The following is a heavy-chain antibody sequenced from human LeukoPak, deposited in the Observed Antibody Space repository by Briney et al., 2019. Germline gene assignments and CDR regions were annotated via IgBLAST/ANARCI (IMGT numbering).Heavy chain of an antibody. Sequence: GASVKVSCKASGYSFPSYGISWMRQAPGQGLEWMGLISVYNGDTNYAQKLQGRVTMTTDTSTTTAYMELRSLRSDDTAVYYCARTRANYGDHNDNWGQGSLVTVSS. CDR2: ISVYNGDT. CDR1: GYSFPSYG. J-gene: IGHJ4*02. V-gene: IGHV1-18*01. D-gene: IGHD4-17*01. CDR3: ARTRANYGDHNDN.